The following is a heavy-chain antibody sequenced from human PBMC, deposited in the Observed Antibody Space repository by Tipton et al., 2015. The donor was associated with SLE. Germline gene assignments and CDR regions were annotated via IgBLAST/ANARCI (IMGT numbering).Heavy chain of an antibody. Sequence: TLSLTCTVSGGSISSSSYYWGWIRQPPGKGLEWIGYIYTSGSTNYNPSLKSRVTISVDTSKNQFSLKLSSVTAADTAVYYCARQNMGSDDFWSGYYYFDYWGQGTLVTVSS. J-gene: IGHJ4*02. V-gene: IGHV4-61*05. CDR3: ARQNMGSDDFWSGYYYFDY. D-gene: IGHD3-3*01. CDR1: GGSISSSSYY. CDR2: IYTSGST.